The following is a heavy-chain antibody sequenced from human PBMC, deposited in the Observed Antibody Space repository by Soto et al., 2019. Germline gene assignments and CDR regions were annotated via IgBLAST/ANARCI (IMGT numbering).Heavy chain of an antibody. CDR3: ARDLYLTYVPYSYMDV. Sequence: ASVKVSCKASGYTFTSYAMHWVRQAPGQRLEWMGWINAGNGNTKYSQKFQGRVTITRDTSASTAYMELSSLRSEDTAVYYCARDLYLTYVPYSYMDVWGKGTTVTVSS. CDR1: GYTFTSYA. CDR2: INAGNGNT. V-gene: IGHV1-3*01. D-gene: IGHD3-16*01. J-gene: IGHJ6*03.